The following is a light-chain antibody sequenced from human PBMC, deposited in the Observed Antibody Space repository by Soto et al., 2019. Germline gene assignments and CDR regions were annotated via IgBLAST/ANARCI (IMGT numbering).Light chain of an antibody. CDR3: QQYNSYSPFT. V-gene: IGKV1-5*03. CDR1: QSIKNW. Sequence: DIQMTQSPSTLSASVGDRVTITCRASQSIKNWLAWYQQKPGEAPKLLIYKASTLESGVPSRFSGSGSGTEFTLTISCLQPDDVATYYCQQYNSYSPFTFGPRTKVDIK. J-gene: IGKJ3*01. CDR2: KAS.